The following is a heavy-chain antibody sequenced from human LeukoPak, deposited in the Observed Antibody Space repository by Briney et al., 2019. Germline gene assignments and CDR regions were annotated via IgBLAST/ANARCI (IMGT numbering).Heavy chain of an antibody. CDR1: GYTFTSYG. CDR3: ARGIRRPVYDSSGYPFTYYFDY. J-gene: IGHJ4*02. D-gene: IGHD3-22*01. Sequence: ASVKVSCKASGYTFTSYGISWVRQAPGQGLEWMGWINPNSGGTNYAQKFRGRVTMTRDTSISTAYMELSRLRSDDAAVYYCARGIRRPVYDSSGYPFTYYFDYWGQGTLVTVSS. CDR2: INPNSGGT. V-gene: IGHV1-2*02.